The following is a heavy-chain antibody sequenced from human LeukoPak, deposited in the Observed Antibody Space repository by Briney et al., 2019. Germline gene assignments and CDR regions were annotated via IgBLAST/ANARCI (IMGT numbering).Heavy chain of an antibody. V-gene: IGHV4-39*07. Sequence: SETLSLTCTVSGGSISSSSYYWGWIRQPPGKGLEWIGSIYYSGSTYYNPSLKSRVTISVDTSKNQFSLKLSSVTAADTAVYYCARVGEQLARYYYYYMDVWGKGTTVTVSS. CDR2: IYYSGST. J-gene: IGHJ6*03. CDR3: ARVGEQLARYYYYYMDV. CDR1: GGSISSSSYY. D-gene: IGHD6-6*01.